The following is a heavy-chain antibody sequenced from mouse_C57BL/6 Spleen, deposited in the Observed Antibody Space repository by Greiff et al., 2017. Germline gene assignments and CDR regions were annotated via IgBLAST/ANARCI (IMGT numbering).Heavy chain of an antibody. D-gene: IGHD1-1*01. CDR3: ARDYGSPAWFAY. J-gene: IGHJ3*01. CDR1: GFTFSDSG. CDR2: ISSGSSTI. V-gene: IGHV5-17*01. Sequence: EVKLVESGGGLVKPGGSLKLSCAASGFTFSDSGMHWVRQAPEKGLEWVAYISSGSSTIYYEDTVKGRFTLSGDNATNTLFRQMTRLRSEDTAMYYGARDYGSPAWFAYWGQGTLVTVSA.